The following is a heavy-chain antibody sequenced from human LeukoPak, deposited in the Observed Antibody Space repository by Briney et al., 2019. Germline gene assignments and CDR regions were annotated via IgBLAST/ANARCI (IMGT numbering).Heavy chain of an antibody. J-gene: IGHJ4*02. CDR2: ISGSGGST. D-gene: IGHD3-22*01. Sequence: PGGSLRLSCAASGFTFSSYAMSWVRQAPGKGLEWVSAISGSGGSTYYADSVKGRFTISRDNAKNSLSLQMNTLRAEDTAVYHCAKDLSPYYYYDTTSYHGSSLDWGQGTLVTVSS. CDR3: AKDLSPYYYYDTTSYHGSSLD. CDR1: GFTFSSYA. V-gene: IGHV3-23*01.